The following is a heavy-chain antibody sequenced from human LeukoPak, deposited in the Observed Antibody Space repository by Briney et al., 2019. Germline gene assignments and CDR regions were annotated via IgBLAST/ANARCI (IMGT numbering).Heavy chain of an antibody. CDR1: GGSISSSSYL. D-gene: IGHD3-10*01. CDR3: ASVRRGFGESSKYYAYYYMGA. J-gene: IGHJ6*03. V-gene: IGHV4-39*01. Sequence: PSETLSLTCTVSGGSISSSSYLWGWIRQPPGKGLEWIGNIYYSGSTYYNPSLKSRVTISLDTSKNQFSLKLSSVTAADTAVYYCASVRRGFGESSKYYAYYYMGAWGKGTTVTISS. CDR2: IYYSGST.